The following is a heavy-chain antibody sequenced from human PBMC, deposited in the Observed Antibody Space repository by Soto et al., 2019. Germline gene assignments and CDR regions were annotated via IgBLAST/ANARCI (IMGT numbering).Heavy chain of an antibody. D-gene: IGHD6-13*01. V-gene: IGHV1-3*01. J-gene: IGHJ6*02. Sequence: GASVEVSCKGSGYTFTSYAMHWVRQAPGQRLEWMGWINAGNGNTKYSQKFQGRVTITRDTSASTAYMELSSLRSEDTAVYYCARDLXDSSSWYYFGVAPGMDVWGQGTTVTVSS. CDR3: ARDLXDSSSWYYFGVAPGMDV. CDR2: INAGNGNT. CDR1: GYTFTSYA.